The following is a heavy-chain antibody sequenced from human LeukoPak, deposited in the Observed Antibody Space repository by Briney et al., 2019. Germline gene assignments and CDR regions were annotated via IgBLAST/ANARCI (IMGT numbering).Heavy chain of an antibody. Sequence: NPGGSLRLSCAASGFTFSSYSMNWVRQAPGKGLEWVSFISSSSNYIYYADSMKGRFTISRDNAKNSLYLQMNSLRAEDTAVYYCARGAAVAGDAFDIWGQGTMVTVSS. CDR2: ISSSSNYI. V-gene: IGHV3-21*01. D-gene: IGHD6-19*01. CDR1: GFTFSSYS. J-gene: IGHJ3*02. CDR3: ARGAAVAGDAFDI.